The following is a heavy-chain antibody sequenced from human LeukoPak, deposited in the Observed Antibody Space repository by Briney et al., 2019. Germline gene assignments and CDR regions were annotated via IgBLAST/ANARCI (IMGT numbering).Heavy chain of an antibody. CDR3: ARDIGAWNYYYYYGMDV. CDR1: GGTFSSYA. J-gene: IGHJ6*02. Sequence: SVKVSCKASGGTFSSYAISWVRQPPGQGLEWMGRIIPILGIANYAQKFQGRVTITADKSTSTAYMELSSLRSEDTAVYYCARDIGAWNYYYYYGMDVWGQGTTVTVSS. CDR2: IIPILGIA. V-gene: IGHV1-69*04. D-gene: IGHD1-1*01.